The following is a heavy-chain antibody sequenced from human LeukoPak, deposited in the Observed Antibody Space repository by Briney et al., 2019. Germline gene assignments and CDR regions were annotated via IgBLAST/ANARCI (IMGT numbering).Heavy chain of an antibody. CDR2: IYTSGST. CDR1: GGSMSPYY. J-gene: IGHJ3*02. Sequence: SSETLSLTCTVSGGSMSPYYWSWIRQPAGKGLEWIGRIYTSGSTNYNPSLKSRVTMSVDTSKNQFSLKLSSVTAADTAVYYCARDRTFWSDAFDIWGQGTMVTVSS. CDR3: ARDRTFWSDAFDI. V-gene: IGHV4-4*07. D-gene: IGHD3-3*01.